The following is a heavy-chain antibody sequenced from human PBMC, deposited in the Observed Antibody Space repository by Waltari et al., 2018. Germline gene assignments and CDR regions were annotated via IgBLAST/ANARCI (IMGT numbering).Heavy chain of an antibody. D-gene: IGHD2-2*02. Sequence: QVQLQESGPGLVKPSQTLSLTCTVSGGSISRGSYYWSWIRPPAGQGLEWIGRIYTSGSTNYNPSRKSRVTISVDTSKNQFSLKLSSVTAADTAVYYCARSPIIVVVPAAIGYYMDVWGKGTTVTVSS. CDR3: ARSPIIVVVPAAIGYYMDV. CDR1: GGSISRGSYY. J-gene: IGHJ6*03. CDR2: IYTSGST. V-gene: IGHV4-61*02.